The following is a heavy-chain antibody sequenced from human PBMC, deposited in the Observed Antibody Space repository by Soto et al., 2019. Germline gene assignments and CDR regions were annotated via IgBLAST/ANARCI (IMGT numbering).Heavy chain of an antibody. CDR2: IYPGDSDT. CDR3: ARRYSNYYFDY. CDR1: GYSFTNYW. D-gene: IGHD5-18*01. J-gene: IGHJ4*02. Sequence: GESLKISCKGSGYSFTNYWIAWVGQMPGKGLEWMGIIYPGDSDTRYSPSFQGQVTVSADKSISTAYLQWGSLRASDTAMYYCARRYSNYYFDYWGQGTLVTVSS. V-gene: IGHV5-51*01.